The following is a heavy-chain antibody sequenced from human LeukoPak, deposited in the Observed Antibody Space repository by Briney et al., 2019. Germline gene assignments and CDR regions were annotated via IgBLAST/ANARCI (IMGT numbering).Heavy chain of an antibody. CDR2: IYYSGST. D-gene: IGHD4-17*01. Sequence: SQTLSLTCTVSGGSISSGGYYWSWIRQHPGKGLEWIGYIYYSGSTYYNPSLKSRVTISVDTSKNQFSLKLSSVTAADTAGYYCARVEAGDYGYYYYYMDVWGKGTTVTVSS. CDR3: ARVEAGDYGYYYYYMDV. CDR1: GGSISSGGYY. J-gene: IGHJ6*03. V-gene: IGHV4-31*03.